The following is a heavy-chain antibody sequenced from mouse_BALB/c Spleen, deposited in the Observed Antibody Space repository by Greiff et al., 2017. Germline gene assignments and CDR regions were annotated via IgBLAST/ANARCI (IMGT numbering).Heavy chain of an antibody. CDR1: GFTFSSYA. D-gene: IGHD1-1*01. V-gene: IGHV5-9-4*01. Sequence: EVHLVESGGGLVKPGGSLKLSCAASGFTFSSYAMSWVRQSPEKRLEWVAEISSGGSYTYYPDTVTGRFTISRDNAKNTLYLEMSSLRSEDTAMYYCASYGSSYFDVWGAGTTVTVSS. CDR3: ASYGSSYFDV. J-gene: IGHJ1*01. CDR2: ISSGGSYT.